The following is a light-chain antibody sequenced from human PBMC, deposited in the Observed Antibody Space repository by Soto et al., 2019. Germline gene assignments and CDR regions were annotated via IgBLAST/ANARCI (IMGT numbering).Light chain of an antibody. CDR1: SXAVGGYNY. J-gene: IGLJ1*01. CDR3: SLSTNSTSYV. Sequence: QSVLTQPASVSGSPGQSITISCTGTSXAVGGYNYVSWYQQHPGKDPKLMIYEVSNRPSGVSTRFSGSKCGNTASLTISGLQPEDEADYYCSLSTNSTSYVFGTGTKVTVL. V-gene: IGLV2-14*01. CDR2: EVS.